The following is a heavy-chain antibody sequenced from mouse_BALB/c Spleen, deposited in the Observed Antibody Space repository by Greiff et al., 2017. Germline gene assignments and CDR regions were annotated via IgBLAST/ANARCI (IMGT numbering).Heavy chain of an antibody. CDR2: INPSNGRT. CDR3: AREGYYGSSWFAY. Sequence: QVQLQQPGAELVKPGASVKLSCKASGYTFTSYWMHWVKQRPGQGLEWIGEINPSNGRTNYNEKFKSKATLTVDKSSSTAYMQLSSLTSEDSAVYYCAREGYYGSSWFAYWGQGTLVTVSA. V-gene: IGHV1S81*02. CDR1: GYTFTSYW. J-gene: IGHJ3*01. D-gene: IGHD1-1*01.